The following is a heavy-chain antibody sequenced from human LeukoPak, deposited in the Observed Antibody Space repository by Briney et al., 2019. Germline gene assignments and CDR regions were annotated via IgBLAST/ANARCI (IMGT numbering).Heavy chain of an antibody. V-gene: IGHV3-23*01. Sequence: PGGSLRLSCAASGLTFSSYAVSWVRQAPGKGLEWVSAISGSGGGTYYADSVKGRFTISRDNSKNTLYLQMNSLSTEDTAVYYRAKTTTGYSSGRYPGWPVDYWGQGTLVTVSS. D-gene: IGHD6-19*01. CDR3: AKTTTGYSSGRYPGWPVDY. CDR1: GLTFSSYA. J-gene: IGHJ4*02. CDR2: ISGSGGGT.